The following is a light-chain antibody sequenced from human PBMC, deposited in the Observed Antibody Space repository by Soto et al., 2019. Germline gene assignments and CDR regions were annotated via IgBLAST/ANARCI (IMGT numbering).Light chain of an antibody. V-gene: IGKV3-15*01. J-gene: IGKJ2*01. CDR3: QQYNNWPLYT. CDR2: GAS. Sequence: EIVMTQSPATLSVSPGERATLSCRASQSVSSNLAWYQQKPGQAPRLLIYGASTRATGIPARFSGSGSGTEFTLTISSLQSEDFAVYYCQQYNNWPLYTFGQGTTLAIK. CDR1: QSVSSN.